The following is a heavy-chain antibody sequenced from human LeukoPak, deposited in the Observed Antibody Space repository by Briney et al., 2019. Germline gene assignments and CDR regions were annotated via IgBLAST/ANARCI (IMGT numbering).Heavy chain of an antibody. J-gene: IGHJ5*02. CDR2: INPNSGGT. D-gene: IGHD2-2*01. CDR3: ARGSIVVVPAASVFDP. CDR1: GYTFNGYY. V-gene: IGHV1-2*02. Sequence: GASVKVSCKASGYTFNGYYMHWVRQAPGQGLEWMGWINPNSGGTNFAQKFQGRVTMTRDTSISTAYMELSRLRSDDTAVYYCARGSIVVVPAASVFDPWGQGTLVTVSS.